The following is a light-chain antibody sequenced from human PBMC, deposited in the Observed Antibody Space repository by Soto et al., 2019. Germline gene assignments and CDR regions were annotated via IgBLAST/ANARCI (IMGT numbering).Light chain of an antibody. CDR1: SSNIGSNY. J-gene: IGLJ2*01. Sequence: QSVLTQPPSASGTPGQRVTISCSGSSSNIGSNYVYWYQQLPGTAPKLLIYRNNQRPSGVPDRFSGSKSGTSASLAISGLRSEDEADYYSAAWDDSLSGRVVFGGGTQLTVL. V-gene: IGLV1-47*01. CDR2: RNN. CDR3: AAWDDSLSGRVV.